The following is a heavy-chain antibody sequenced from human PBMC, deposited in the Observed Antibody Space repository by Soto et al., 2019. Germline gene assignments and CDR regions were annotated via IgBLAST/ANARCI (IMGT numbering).Heavy chain of an antibody. J-gene: IGHJ6*02. CDR2: INPNSGGT. V-gene: IGHV1-2*04. D-gene: IGHD3-3*01. CDR1: GYTFTGYY. Sequence: GASVKVSCKASGYTFTGYYMHWVRQAPGQGLEWMGWINPNSGGTNYAQKFQGWVTMTRDTSISTAYMELSRLRSDDTAVYYCARGDFMGYYYGMDVWGQGTTVTVYS. CDR3: ARGDFMGYYYGMDV.